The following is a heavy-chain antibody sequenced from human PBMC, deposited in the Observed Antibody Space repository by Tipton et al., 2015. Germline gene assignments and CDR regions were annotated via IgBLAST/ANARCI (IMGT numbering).Heavy chain of an antibody. D-gene: IGHD3-10*01. CDR3: ASMYYYGSGRYPGPFDY. CDR2: IYYTGST. V-gene: IGHV4-61*01. Sequence: TLSLTCAVYGGSFSSGTHYWSWIRQPPGKGLEWIGYIYYTGSTNYNPSLMSRVTISVDTSKNQFSLKLSSVTAADTAVYYCASMYYYGSGRYPGPFDYWGQGTLVTVSS. J-gene: IGHJ4*02. CDR1: GGSFSSGTHY.